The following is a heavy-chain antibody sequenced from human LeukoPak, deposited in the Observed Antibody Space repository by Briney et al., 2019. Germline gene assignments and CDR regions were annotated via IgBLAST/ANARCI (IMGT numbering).Heavy chain of an antibody. CDR1: GGSIRNSRYY. D-gene: IGHD5-12*01. Sequence: TSETLSLTCIVSGGSIRNSRYYWGWVRQSPGKGLEWIGNIYYSGSTYYNPSLKSRVTISVDTSNNQISLKLSFVTAADTAVYFCTRRGYSGLAGDRDFDHWGQGTLVTVSS. J-gene: IGHJ5*02. V-gene: IGHV4-39*01. CDR2: IYYSGST. CDR3: TRRGYSGLAGDRDFDH.